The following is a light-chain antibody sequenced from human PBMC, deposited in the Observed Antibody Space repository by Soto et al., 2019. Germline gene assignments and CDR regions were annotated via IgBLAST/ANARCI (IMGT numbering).Light chain of an antibody. V-gene: IGLV2-14*01. Sequence: QSVLSQPASMSGSPGQSITIPCTGASSDIGLYNYVSWCQHHPGKAPKLLISEVNIRPSGLSDRFSASKAGNTASLTISGLQPEDEAYYYCSCLSTTSTPIVFGTGTKVTVL. J-gene: IGLJ1*01. CDR3: SCLSTTSTPIV. CDR1: SSDIGLYNY. CDR2: EVN.